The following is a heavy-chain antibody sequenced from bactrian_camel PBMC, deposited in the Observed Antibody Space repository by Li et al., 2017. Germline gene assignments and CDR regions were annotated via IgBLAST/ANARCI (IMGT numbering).Heavy chain of an antibody. J-gene: IGHJ4*01. CDR2: VHTDGTT. CDR1: VYTYSKRC. D-gene: IGHD7*01. Sequence: QVQLVESGGGSVQAGGSLTLSCAVPVYTYSKRCVGWFRQAPGKEREGVAIVHTDGTTNYADSVKGRFNISQDAKNTVYLQMNSLKPEDTAMYYCAADLPCGRGSGRLGARATLTWPFKGRGTQVT. V-gene: IGHV3S53*01.